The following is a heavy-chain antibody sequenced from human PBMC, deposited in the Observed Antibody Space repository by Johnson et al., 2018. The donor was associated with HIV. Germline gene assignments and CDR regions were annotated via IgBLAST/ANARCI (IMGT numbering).Heavy chain of an antibody. CDR3: AGGRGWVTLNAFDM. J-gene: IGHJ3*02. V-gene: IGHV3-72*01. CDR2: TRNKANSYTL. D-gene: IGHD4-23*01. Sequence: EKLVESGGGVVQPGGSLRLSCAASGFIFSDHYMDWVRQAPGKGLEWVGRTRNKANSYTLYYADSVTGRFTISRDNAKNSLYLQMNRLRADDTAVYYCAGGRGWVTLNAFDMWGQGTLVTVSS. CDR1: GFIFSDHY.